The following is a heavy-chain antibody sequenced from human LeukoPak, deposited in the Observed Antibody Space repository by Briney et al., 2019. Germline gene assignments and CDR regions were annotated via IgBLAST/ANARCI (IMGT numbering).Heavy chain of an antibody. CDR1: GYTFTNYG. CDR3: ARVDRAAAGTSFQH. Sequence: ASVKVSCKASGYTFTNYGFSWVRQAPGQGLEWMGWISAYNGYADYAQKFQFRVTMTTDTSTSTAYMELRSLRSDDTAVYYCARVDRAAAGTSFQHWGQGTLVTVSS. J-gene: IGHJ1*01. CDR2: ISAYNGYA. D-gene: IGHD6-13*01. V-gene: IGHV1-18*01.